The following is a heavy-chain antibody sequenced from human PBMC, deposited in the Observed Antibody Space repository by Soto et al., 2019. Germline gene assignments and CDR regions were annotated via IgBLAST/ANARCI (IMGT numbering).Heavy chain of an antibody. J-gene: IGHJ4*02. CDR3: ARERIVVIDNYFDY. CDR1: GYSISSGFF. V-gene: IGHV4-38-2*02. CDR2: IYHSGRT. D-gene: IGHD2-21*01. Sequence: SETLSLTCAVSGYSISSGFFWCWIRQPPGKGLEWIGNIYHSGRTYYNPSLKSRVTISADTSKNQFSLKLSSVTAADTAVYYCARERIVVIDNYFDYWGQGTLVTVSS.